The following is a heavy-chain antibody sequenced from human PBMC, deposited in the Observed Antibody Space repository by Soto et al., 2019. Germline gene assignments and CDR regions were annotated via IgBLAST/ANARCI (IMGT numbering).Heavy chain of an antibody. CDR2: IKQDGSEK. CDR1: GFTFSSYW. D-gene: IGHD2-2*01. V-gene: IGHV3-7*01. J-gene: IGHJ2*01. CDR3: ARRCPGVPAAATKALADRKDTNYWYFDL. Sequence: GGSLRLSCAASGFTFSSYWMSWVRQAPGKGLEWVANIKQDGSEKYYVDSVKGRFTISRDNAKNSLYLQMNSLSAGDTAVYYCARRCPGVPAAATKALADRKDTNYWYFDLWGRGTLVTVSS.